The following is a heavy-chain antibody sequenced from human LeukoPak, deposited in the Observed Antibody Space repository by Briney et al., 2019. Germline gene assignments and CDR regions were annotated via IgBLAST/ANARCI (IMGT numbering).Heavy chain of an antibody. D-gene: IGHD3-3*02. V-gene: IGHV4-34*01. CDR2: INHSGST. CDR3: ARQPFLEWSPPDY. J-gene: IGHJ4*02. Sequence: SETLSLTCAVYGGSFSGYYWSWIRQPPGKGLEWIGEINHSGSTNYNPSLKSRVTISVDTSKNQFSLKLSSVTAADTAVYYCARQPFLEWSPPDYWGQGTLVTVSS. CDR1: GGSFSGYY.